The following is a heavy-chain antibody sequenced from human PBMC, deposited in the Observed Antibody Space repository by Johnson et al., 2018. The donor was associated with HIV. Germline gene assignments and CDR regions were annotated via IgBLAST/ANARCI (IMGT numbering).Heavy chain of an antibody. V-gene: IGHV3-66*01. CDR1: GFTVSSNY. CDR2: IYSGGNT. D-gene: IGHD1-26*01. J-gene: IGHJ3*02. CDR3: AKSTWELRHLDAFDI. Sequence: EMQLVESGGGLVQPGGSLRLSCAASGFTVSSNYMSWVRQAPGKGLEWVSVIYSGGNTYYADSVKGRFTISRDNSKNTVFLQMNRLRAEDTAVYYCAKSTWELRHLDAFDIWGQGTMVTVSS.